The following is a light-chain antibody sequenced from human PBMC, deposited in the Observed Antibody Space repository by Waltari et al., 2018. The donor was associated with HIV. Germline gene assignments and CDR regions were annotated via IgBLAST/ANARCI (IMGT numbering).Light chain of an antibody. CDR3: SAWDSSLSAWV. V-gene: IGLV10-54*01. J-gene: IGLJ3*02. CDR1: RNNVGYQG. Sequence: QAGLSQPPSVSKGLRQTATLPCPGTRNNVGYQGAAWLQQHQGHPPKLLSYRNNNRPSGISEILSASRSGNTASLTITGLQPEDEADYYCSAWDSSLSAWVFGGGTKLTVL. CDR2: RNN.